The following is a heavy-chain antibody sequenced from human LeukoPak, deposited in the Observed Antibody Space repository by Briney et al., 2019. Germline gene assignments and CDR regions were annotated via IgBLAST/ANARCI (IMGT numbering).Heavy chain of an antibody. V-gene: IGHV4-34*01. Sequence: SETLSLTCAVYGGSFSGYYWSWIRQPPGKGLEWIGEINHSGGTNYNPSLKSRVTISGDRSKSQFSLTLSSMAAADTAVYYCARANYDTNGNRRYYNYYGLVVWGQGTTVTVST. CDR2: INHSGGT. CDR3: ARANYDTNGNRRYYNYYGLVV. J-gene: IGHJ6*01. D-gene: IGHD2-8*01. CDR1: GGSFSGYY.